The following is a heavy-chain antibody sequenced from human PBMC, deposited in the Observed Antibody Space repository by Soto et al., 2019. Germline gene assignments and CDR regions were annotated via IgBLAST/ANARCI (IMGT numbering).Heavy chain of an antibody. Sequence: QVQLVESGGGVVQPGRSLRLSCAASGFTFSSYGMHWVRQAPGKGLEWVAVIWYDGSNKYYADSVKGRFTISRDNSKNXLYLQMNSLRAEDTAVYYCARERAASPYYYYGMDVWGQGTTVTVSS. CDR2: IWYDGSNK. CDR1: GFTFSSYG. CDR3: ARERAASPYYYYGMDV. V-gene: IGHV3-33*01. D-gene: IGHD2-15*01. J-gene: IGHJ6*02.